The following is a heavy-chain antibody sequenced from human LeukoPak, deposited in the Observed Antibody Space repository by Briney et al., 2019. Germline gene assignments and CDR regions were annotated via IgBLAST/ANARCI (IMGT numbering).Heavy chain of an antibody. CDR2: IKEDGSDK. CDR1: GFTFRNYW. J-gene: IGHJ4*02. D-gene: IGHD6-6*01. Sequence: PGGSLRLSCAASGFTFRNYWMSWVRQAPGKGLEWVANIKEDGSDKFYVDSVKGRFTISRDNAKNSLYLQMNSLRAEDTAVYYCARDPTYSNSPPANYWGQGTLVTVSS. CDR3: ARDPTYSNSPPANY. V-gene: IGHV3-7*01.